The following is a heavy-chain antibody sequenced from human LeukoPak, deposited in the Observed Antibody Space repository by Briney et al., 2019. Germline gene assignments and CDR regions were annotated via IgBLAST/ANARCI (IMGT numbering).Heavy chain of an antibody. Sequence: PGGSLRLSCAASGFTFDDYAMHWVRQAPGKGLEWVSLISWDGGSTYYADSVKGRFTISRDNSKNSLYLQMNSLRAEDTALYYCAKDMSRYGSGPAYFDYWGQGTLVTVSS. V-gene: IGHV3-43D*03. CDR2: ISWDGGST. J-gene: IGHJ4*02. CDR1: GFTFDDYA. CDR3: AKDMSRYGSGPAYFDY. D-gene: IGHD3-10*01.